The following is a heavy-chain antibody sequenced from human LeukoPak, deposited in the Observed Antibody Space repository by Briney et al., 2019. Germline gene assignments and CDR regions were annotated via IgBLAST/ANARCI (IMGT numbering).Heavy chain of an antibody. CDR2: ISSRGSTI. V-gene: IGHV3-11*01. J-gene: IGHJ5*02. CDR1: GFTFSDYY. Sequence: KAGGSLRLSCAASGFTFSDYYMSWIRQAPGKGLEWVSYISSRGSTIYYADSVKGRFTISRDNAKNSLYLQMNSLRAEDTAVYYCARDITLYCSSTSCPTEYNWNHDGGDWFDPWGQGTLVTVSS. D-gene: IGHD2-2*01. CDR3: ARDITLYCSSTSCPTEYNWNHDGGDWFDP.